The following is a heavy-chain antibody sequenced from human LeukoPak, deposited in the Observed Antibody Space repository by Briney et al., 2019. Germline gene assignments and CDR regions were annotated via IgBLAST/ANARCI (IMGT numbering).Heavy chain of an antibody. CDR3: ARGGRGSPGVFDL. D-gene: IGHD2-15*01. CDR1: GFTFSSYW. CDR2: IKQDGSEK. J-gene: IGHJ5*02. V-gene: IGHV3-7*01. Sequence: GGSLRLSCAASGFTFSSYWMSWVRQAPGKGLEWVANIKQDGSEKYYVDSVKGRFTISRDNAKNSLYLQMNSLRAEDTAVYYCARGGRGSPGVFDLWGQGTLVTVSS.